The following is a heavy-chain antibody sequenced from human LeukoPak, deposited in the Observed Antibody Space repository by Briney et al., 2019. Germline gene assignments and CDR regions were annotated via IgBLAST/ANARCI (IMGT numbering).Heavy chain of an antibody. Sequence: ASVKVSCKASGYTFTSYGISWVRQAPGQGLEWMGWISAYNGNTNYARKLQGRVTMTTDTSTSTAYMELRSLRSDDTAVYYCARWGQQLVRDYYYGMDVWGQGTTVTVSS. D-gene: IGHD6-13*01. V-gene: IGHV1-18*01. CDR2: ISAYNGNT. CDR3: ARWGQQLVRDYYYGMDV. J-gene: IGHJ6*02. CDR1: GYTFTSYG.